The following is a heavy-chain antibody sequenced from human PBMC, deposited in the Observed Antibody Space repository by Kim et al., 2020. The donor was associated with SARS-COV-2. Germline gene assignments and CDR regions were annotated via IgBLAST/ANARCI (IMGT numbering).Heavy chain of an antibody. Sequence: SLKSRVTISVDTSKNQYSLKLSSVTAADTAVYYCARRRRIAAAGMGWFDPWGQGTLVTVSS. CDR3: ARRRRIAAAGMGWFDP. J-gene: IGHJ5*02. D-gene: IGHD6-13*01. V-gene: IGHV4-34*01.